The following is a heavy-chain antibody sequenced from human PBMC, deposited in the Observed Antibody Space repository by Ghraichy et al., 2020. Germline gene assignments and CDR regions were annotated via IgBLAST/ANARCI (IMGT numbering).Heavy chain of an antibody. CDR1: GGSFSGYY. V-gene: IGHV4-34*01. D-gene: IGHD2-8*01. CDR2: INPSGST. Sequence: SETLSLTCAVYGGSFSGYYWSWIRQPPGKGLEWIGEINPSGSTNYNPSLKSRVTISVDTSKTQFSLKLSSVTAADTAVYYCARGEVCPNGVCNNWFDLWGQGTLVTVSS. CDR3: ARGEVCPNGVCNNWFDL. J-gene: IGHJ5*02.